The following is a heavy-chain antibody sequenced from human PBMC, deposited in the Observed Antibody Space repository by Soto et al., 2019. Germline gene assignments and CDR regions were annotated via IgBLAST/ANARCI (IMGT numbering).Heavy chain of an antibody. CDR1: GFTFSSYA. D-gene: IGHD2-8*02. V-gene: IGHV3-23*01. CDR3: ARDSKEGYSTAQRYFDL. J-gene: IGHJ2*01. Sequence: PGGSLRLSCAASGFTFSSYAMSWVRQAPGKGPEWVSSISGSGGSTYYADSVRGRFTISRDNAKNSLYLQMNSLRTEDSAVYYCARDSKEGYSTAQRYFDLWGRGTLVTVSS. CDR2: ISGSGGST.